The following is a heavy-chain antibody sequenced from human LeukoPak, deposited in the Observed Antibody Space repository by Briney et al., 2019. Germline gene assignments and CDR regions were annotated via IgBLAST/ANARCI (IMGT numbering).Heavy chain of an antibody. CDR3: ASLVRPAAPV. J-gene: IGHJ4*02. D-gene: IGHD2-2*01. V-gene: IGHV3-21*01. CDR2: ISSSSSYI. CDR1: GFIFSSYS. Sequence: GGSLRLSCAASGFIFSSYSMNWVRQAPGKGLEWVSFISSSSSYIYYADSVKGRFTISRDNAKNSLYLRMNSLRAEDTAVYYCASLVRPAAPVWGQGTLVTVSS.